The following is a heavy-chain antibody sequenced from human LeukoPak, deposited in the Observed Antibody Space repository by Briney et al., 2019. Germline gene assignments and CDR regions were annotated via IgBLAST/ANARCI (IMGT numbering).Heavy chain of an antibody. CDR2: ITASSNYI. CDR3: AIQPELPGWFDS. Sequence: GGSLRLSCEASGFSVTGYTMSWVRQAPGKGLEWVSSITASSNYIEYADSLRGRFTVSRDNAKNSLYLQLSSLGAEDTAVYYCAIQPELPGWFDSWGQGTLVTVSS. CDR1: GFSVTGYT. J-gene: IGHJ5*01. D-gene: IGHD1-1*01. V-gene: IGHV3-21*06.